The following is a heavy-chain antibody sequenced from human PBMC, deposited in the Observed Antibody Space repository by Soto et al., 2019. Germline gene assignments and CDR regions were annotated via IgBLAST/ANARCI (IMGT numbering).Heavy chain of an antibody. V-gene: IGHV3-21*01. CDR2: ISSSSSYI. D-gene: IGHD6-19*01. J-gene: IGHJ3*02. CDR1: GFTFSSYS. CDR3: ARDVLTKYSSGWYAFDI. Sequence: GESLKISCAASGFTFSSYSMNWVRQAPGKGLEWVSSISSSSSYIYYADSVKGRFTISRDNAKNSLYLQMNSLRAEDTAVYYCARDVLTKYSSGWYAFDIWGQGTMVTVSS.